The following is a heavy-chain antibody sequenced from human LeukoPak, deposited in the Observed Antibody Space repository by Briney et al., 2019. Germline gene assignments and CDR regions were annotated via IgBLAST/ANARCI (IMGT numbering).Heavy chain of an antibody. CDR3: AKRSNFWTGYLDY. V-gene: IGHV3-23*01. Sequence: GGSLRLSCTASKFTFSNYAMSWVRQAPGKGLEWVSVISGSGGSTYYADSVKGRFTISRDNPKDTLFLQMNSLRTEDTAVYYCAKRSNFWTGYLDYWGQGTLFT. J-gene: IGHJ4*02. D-gene: IGHD3/OR15-3a*01. CDR2: ISGSGGST. CDR1: KFTFSNYA.